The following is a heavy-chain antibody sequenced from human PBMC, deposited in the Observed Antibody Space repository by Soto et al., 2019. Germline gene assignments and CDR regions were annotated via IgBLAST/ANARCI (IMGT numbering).Heavy chain of an antibody. J-gene: IGHJ6*02. Sequence: EVQLVEPGGGLVKPGGSLRLSCAGSGFSFSNAWMNWVRQAPGRGQEWVGRIKRKIDGDATDYAAPVKGRFTVSRDDSKSALYLHMNSLKGDDTAVYYCTTGSVEGVWGQGTTVTVSS. CDR2: IKRKIDGDAT. D-gene: IGHD2-15*01. CDR3: TTGSVEGV. CDR1: GFSFSNAW. V-gene: IGHV3-15*07.